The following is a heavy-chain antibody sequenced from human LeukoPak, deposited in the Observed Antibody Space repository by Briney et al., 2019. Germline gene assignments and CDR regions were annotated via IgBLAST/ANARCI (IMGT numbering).Heavy chain of an antibody. Sequence: GASVKVSSKASGGTFSSYAISWVRQAPGQGLEWMGGIIPIFGTANYAQKFQGRVTITADESTSTAYMELSSLRSEDTAVYYCASPLATDVVVPAADAFDIWGQGTMVTVSS. CDR3: ASPLATDVVVPAADAFDI. CDR2: IIPIFGTA. V-gene: IGHV1-69*01. D-gene: IGHD2-2*01. J-gene: IGHJ3*02. CDR1: GGTFSSYA.